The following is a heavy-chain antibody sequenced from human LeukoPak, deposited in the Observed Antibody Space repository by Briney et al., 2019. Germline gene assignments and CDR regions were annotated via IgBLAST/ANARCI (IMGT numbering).Heavy chain of an antibody. V-gene: IGHV1-18*01. CDR2: ISAYNGNT. CDR1: GYTFTSYG. D-gene: IGHD2-21*02. Sequence: ASVKVSCKASGYTFTSYGISWVRQAPGQGLEWMGWISAYNGNTNYAQKLQGRVTMTTDTSTSTAYMELRSLRSDDTAVYYCARDYLAYCGGDFYSSYDYWGQGTLVTVSS. CDR3: ARDYLAYCGGDFYSSYDY. J-gene: IGHJ4*02.